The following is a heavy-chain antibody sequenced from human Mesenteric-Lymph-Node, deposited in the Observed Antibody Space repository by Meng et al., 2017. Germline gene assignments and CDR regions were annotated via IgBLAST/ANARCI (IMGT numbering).Heavy chain of an antibody. V-gene: IGHV3-7*01. CDR2: IKQDGSEE. CDR3: ARPDRRVINGLGEYFFDY. Sequence: GESLKISCAASGFTFSSDWMSWVRQAPGKGPEWVANIKQDGSEEFYGDSVKDRFTVSRHNSKNSLYLQMDSLRVEDTAVYFCARPDRRVINGLGEYFFDYWGRGALVTVSS. J-gene: IGHJ4*02. D-gene: IGHD1-20*01. CDR1: GFTFSSDW.